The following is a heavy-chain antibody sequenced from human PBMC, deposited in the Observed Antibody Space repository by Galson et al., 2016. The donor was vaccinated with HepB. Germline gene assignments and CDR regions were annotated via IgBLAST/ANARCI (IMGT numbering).Heavy chain of an antibody. D-gene: IGHD3-16*02. CDR1: GFNFDDYA. V-gene: IGHV3-23*01. J-gene: IGHJ5*02. CDR2: ISGSGGST. CDR3: AKDLGDYVSGSYRYNWFDP. Sequence: SLRLSCAASGFNFDDYAMHWVRQAPGKGLEWVSGISGSGGSTYYADSVKGRFTISRDNSKNTLYLQMNSLRAEDTAVYYCAKDLGDYVSGSYRYNWFDPWGQGTLVTVSS.